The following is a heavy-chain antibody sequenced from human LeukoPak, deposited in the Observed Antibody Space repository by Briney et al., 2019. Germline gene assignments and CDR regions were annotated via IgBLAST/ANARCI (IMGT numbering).Heavy chain of an antibody. J-gene: IGHJ3*02. CDR2: IKSKTDGGTT. V-gene: IGHV3-15*01. D-gene: IGHD4-23*01. CDR3: TMSSVVPGAFDI. Sequence: GGSLRLSCAASGFTFSNAWVSWVRQAPGKGLEWVGRIKSKTDGGTTDYAAPVKGRFTISRDDSKNTLYLQMNSLKTEDTAVYYCTMSSVVPGAFDIWGQGTMVTVSS. CDR1: GFTFSNAW.